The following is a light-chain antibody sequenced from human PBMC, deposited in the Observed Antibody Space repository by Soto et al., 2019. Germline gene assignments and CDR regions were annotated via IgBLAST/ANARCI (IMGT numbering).Light chain of an antibody. Sequence: EIVMTQSPATLSVSPGERATLSCRASQSISNNLAWYQQKPGQAPRLLIYDASARATGIPVRVSGSGSGTEFTLTISSLQSEDFAVYFCQHFNTWPPTFGQGTKVDIX. V-gene: IGKV3-15*01. CDR1: QSISNN. CDR2: DAS. CDR3: QHFNTWPPT. J-gene: IGKJ1*01.